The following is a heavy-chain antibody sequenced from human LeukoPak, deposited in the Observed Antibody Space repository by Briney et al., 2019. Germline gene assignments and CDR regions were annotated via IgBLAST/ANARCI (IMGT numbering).Heavy chain of an antibody. D-gene: IGHD3-22*01. V-gene: IGHV1-18*01. CDR2: ISAYNGNT. CDR3: ARDLGYYYDSSGYSFDY. J-gene: IGHJ4*02. Sequence: ASVKVSCKASGGTFSSYAISWVRQASGQGLEWMGWISAYNGNTNYAQKLQGRVTMTTDTSTSTAYMELRSLRSDDTAVYYCARDLGYYYDSSGYSFDYWGQGTLVTVSS. CDR1: GGTFSSYA.